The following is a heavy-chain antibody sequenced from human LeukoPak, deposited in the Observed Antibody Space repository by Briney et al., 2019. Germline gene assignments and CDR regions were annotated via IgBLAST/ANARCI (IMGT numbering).Heavy chain of an antibody. J-gene: IGHJ1*01. Sequence: PSETLSLTCTVSGGSISSSSYYWGWIRQPPGTGLEWIGSIYYSGSTYYNPSLKSRVTISVDTSKNQFSLKLSSVTAADTAVYYCASGYYDSSGYYWAEYFQHWGQGTLVTVSS. D-gene: IGHD3-22*01. CDR1: GGSISSSSYY. CDR3: ASGYYDSSGYYWAEYFQH. CDR2: IYYSGST. V-gene: IGHV4-39*07.